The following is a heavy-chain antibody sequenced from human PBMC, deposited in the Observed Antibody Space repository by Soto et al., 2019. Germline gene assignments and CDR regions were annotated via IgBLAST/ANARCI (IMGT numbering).Heavy chain of an antibody. Sequence: GGSHSISSAASGFNFSDYYMSWIRQATGKGLEWVSYISSSGSTIYYADSVKGRLTISRDNAKNSLYLQMNSLRAEDTAVYFCARRQIWLQVHYYFYGVDVLGQGTTVTVS. CDR3: ARRQIWLQVHYYFYGVDV. J-gene: IGHJ6*02. D-gene: IGHD5-12*01. V-gene: IGHV3-11*01. CDR2: ISSSGSTI. CDR1: GFNFSDYY.